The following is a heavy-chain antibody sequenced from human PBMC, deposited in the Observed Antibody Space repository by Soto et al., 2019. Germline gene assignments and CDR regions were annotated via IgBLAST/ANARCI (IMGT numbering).Heavy chain of an antibody. CDR1: GFTFSSYG. V-gene: IGHV3-30*18. J-gene: IGHJ6*02. D-gene: IGHD3-10*02. Sequence: GGSLRLSCGASGFTFSSYGMHWVRQAPGKGLEWVAFISLDGNNKYYADSVKGRFTISRDNSKNTLYLQMNSLRLEDTAVYYWAKATTTYVDSGMEVWGQGTTVTVYS. CDR3: AKATTTYVDSGMEV. CDR2: ISLDGNNK.